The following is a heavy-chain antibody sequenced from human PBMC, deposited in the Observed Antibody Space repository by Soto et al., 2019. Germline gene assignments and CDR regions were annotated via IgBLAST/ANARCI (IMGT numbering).Heavy chain of an antibody. D-gene: IGHD6-13*01. Sequence: XVSLRLSCAASGFTFSSYAMSWVRQAPGKGLEWVSAISGSGGSTYYADSVKGRFTVSRDNAKNSLFLQMNSLRAEDTAVYYCARRAAAGSSFDYWGLGTLVTVSS. CDR1: GFTFSSYA. J-gene: IGHJ4*02. V-gene: IGHV3-23*01. CDR3: ARRAAAGSSFDY. CDR2: ISGSGGST.